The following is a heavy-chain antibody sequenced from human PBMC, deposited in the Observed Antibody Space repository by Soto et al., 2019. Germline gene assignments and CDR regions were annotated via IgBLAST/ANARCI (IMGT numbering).Heavy chain of an antibody. D-gene: IGHD4-17*01. CDR3: AKDGRHYGDYVPFDY. CDR2: ISYDGSNK. Sequence: VGSLRLSCAASGFTFSSYGMHWVRQAPGKGLEWVAVISYDGSNKYYADSVKGRFTISRDNSKNTLYLQMNSLRAEDTAVYYCAKDGRHYGDYVPFDYWGQGTLVTVSS. CDR1: GFTFSSYG. J-gene: IGHJ4*02. V-gene: IGHV3-30*18.